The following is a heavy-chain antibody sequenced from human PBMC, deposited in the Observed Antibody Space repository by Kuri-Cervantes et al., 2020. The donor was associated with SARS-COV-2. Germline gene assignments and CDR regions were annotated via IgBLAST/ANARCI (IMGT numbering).Heavy chain of an antibody. Sequence: ASVKVSCKASGHPFTNFGISWVRQAPGRGLEWMGWISTYSGDTIYPQKIQGRVTMTTDTSTSTAYMDLRGLRSDDTAVYYCARVAAGTTEDYYYGMDVWGQGTTVTVSS. CDR1: GHPFTNFG. J-gene: IGHJ6*02. CDR2: ISTYSGDT. CDR3: ARVAAGTTEDYYYGMDV. V-gene: IGHV1-18*01. D-gene: IGHD6-13*01.